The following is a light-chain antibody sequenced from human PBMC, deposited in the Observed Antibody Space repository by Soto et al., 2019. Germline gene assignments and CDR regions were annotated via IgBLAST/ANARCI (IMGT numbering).Light chain of an antibody. Sequence: DLQMTQSPSSLSASVGDRVTITCQASQDLSNSLNWYKQKPGKAPKLLIYDASNLQTGVPSRFGGSGSGTDFTFTISSLQPEDFATYYCQQYDNLPITFGHGTRLDI. CDR1: QDLSNS. J-gene: IGKJ5*01. CDR2: DAS. CDR3: QQYDNLPIT. V-gene: IGKV1-33*01.